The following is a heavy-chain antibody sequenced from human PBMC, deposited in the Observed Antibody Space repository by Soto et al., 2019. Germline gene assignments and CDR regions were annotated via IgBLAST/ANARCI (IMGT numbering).Heavy chain of an antibody. J-gene: IGHJ6*02. D-gene: IGHD6-25*01. Sequence: GGSLRLSCAASGFSFSHNYMNWIRQVPGKGLEWLSYISGSSSDTNYAESVRGRFTISRDNAKNSLYLQMNSLRVEDTGVYYCVKEARLADVWGQGTTVTVSS. CDR2: ISGSSSDT. V-gene: IGHV3-11*06. CDR3: VKEARLADV. CDR1: GFSFSHNY.